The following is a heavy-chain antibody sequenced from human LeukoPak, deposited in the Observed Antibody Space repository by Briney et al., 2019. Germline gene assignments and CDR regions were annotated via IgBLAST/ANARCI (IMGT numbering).Heavy chain of an antibody. CDR3: AKDIGHGDPLGY. V-gene: IGHV3-23*01. J-gene: IGHJ4*02. CDR1: GFTFSSYG. D-gene: IGHD4-17*01. CDR2: ISGSGGST. Sequence: PGGTLRLSCAASGFTFSSYGMSWVRQAPGKGLEWVSAISGSGGSTYYADSVKGRFTISRDNSKNTLYLQMNSLRAEDTAVYYCAKDIGHGDPLGYWGQGTLVTVSS.